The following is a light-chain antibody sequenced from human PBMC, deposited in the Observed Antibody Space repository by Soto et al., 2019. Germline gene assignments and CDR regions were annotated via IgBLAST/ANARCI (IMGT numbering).Light chain of an antibody. CDR1: SSDVGGCNY. CDR2: EVS. CDR3: SSYTTSSTL. J-gene: IGLJ2*01. V-gene: IGLV2-14*01. Sequence: QSVLTQPASVSGSPGQSITISCSGTSSDVGGCNYVSWYQQHPGKAPKLMIYEVSNRPSGVSNRFSGPKSGNTASLTISGLQAEDEADYYCSSYTTSSTLFGGGTKVTVL.